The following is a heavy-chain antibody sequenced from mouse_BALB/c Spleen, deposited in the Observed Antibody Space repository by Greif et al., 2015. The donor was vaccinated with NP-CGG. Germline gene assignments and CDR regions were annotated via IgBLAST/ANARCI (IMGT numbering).Heavy chain of an antibody. V-gene: IGHV5-9-4*01. CDR3: ARAREPRRDYAMDY. Sequence: EVKLQESGGGLVKPGGSLKLSCAASGFTFSSYAMSWVRQSPEKRLEWVAEISSGGSYTYYPDTVTGRFTISRDNAKNTLYLEMSSLRSEDTAMYYCARAREPRRDYAMDYWGQGTSVTVSS. J-gene: IGHJ4*01. CDR2: ISSGGSYT. D-gene: IGHD6-1*01. CDR1: GFTFSSYA.